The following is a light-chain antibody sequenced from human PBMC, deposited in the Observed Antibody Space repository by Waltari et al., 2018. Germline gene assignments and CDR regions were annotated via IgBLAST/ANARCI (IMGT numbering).Light chain of an antibody. Sequence: QSALTQPASVSGSPGQSITISCTGTSSDVGNHNYVSWYQQHPGKAPKLMIYDVSTRSSGVTTRCAGSKSGNTASLTISGLQAEDEAEYYCSEYTSSDTYVFGTGTKVTVL. J-gene: IGLJ1*01. V-gene: IGLV2-14*03. CDR2: DVS. CDR3: SEYTSSDTYV. CDR1: SSDVGNHNY.